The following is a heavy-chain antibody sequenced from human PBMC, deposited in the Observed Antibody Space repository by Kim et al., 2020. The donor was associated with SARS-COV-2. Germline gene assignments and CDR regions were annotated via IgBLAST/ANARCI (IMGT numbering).Heavy chain of an antibody. V-gene: IGHV3-9*01. J-gene: IGHJ4*02. CDR2: SI. CDR3: ARFGPFEGVGY. Sequence: SIGYAYSVKGRFSISSDNANNSLYLQMNSLSAEDTALYYCARFGPFEGVGYWGQGTLVAVSS. D-gene: IGHD3-10*01.